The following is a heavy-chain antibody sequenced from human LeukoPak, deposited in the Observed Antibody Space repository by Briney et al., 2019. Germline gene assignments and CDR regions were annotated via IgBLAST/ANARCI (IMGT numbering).Heavy chain of an antibody. J-gene: IGHJ6*03. CDR2: TYYSGST. CDR1: GGSISSSTYY. D-gene: IGHD3-10*01. CDR3: AGVRYYYGSDYYYYMDV. V-gene: IGHV4-39*01. Sequence: SETLSLTCTVSGGSISSSTYYWGWIRQPPGKGLEWIGSTYYSGSTYYNPSLKSRVTISLDTSKNQFSLRLSSVTAADTAVYYCAGVRYYYGSDYYYYMDVWGKGTTVTVSS.